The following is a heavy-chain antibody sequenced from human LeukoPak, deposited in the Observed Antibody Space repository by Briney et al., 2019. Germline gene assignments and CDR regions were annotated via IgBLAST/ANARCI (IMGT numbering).Heavy chain of an antibody. V-gene: IGHV3-21*01. CDR3: ARGEGPYSSITTY. D-gene: IGHD6-13*01. J-gene: IGHJ4*02. CDR1: GFTFSSYS. CDR2: ITSSSNYI. Sequence: GGSLRLSCAASGFTFSSYSMNWVRQAPGKGLEWVSSITSSSNYIYYADSVKGRFTISRDNAKNSLYLQMNSLRAEDTAVYYCARGEGPYSSITTYWGQGTLVTVSS.